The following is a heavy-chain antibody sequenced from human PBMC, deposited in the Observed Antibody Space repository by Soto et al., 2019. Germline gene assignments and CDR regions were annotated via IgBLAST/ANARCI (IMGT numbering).Heavy chain of an antibody. CDR3: ANARYYDTPGWFDH. CDR1: GFTFRDHA. J-gene: IGHJ5*02. Sequence: GGSLRLSCVGSGFTFRDHAMRWVRQAPGRGLEWVSAISPDGAGIHYADSVKGRFTVSRDNAKNTLYLQMNNLRTEDSAVYYCANARYYDTPGWFDHWGQGTRVTVSS. CDR2: ISPDGAGI. D-gene: IGHD3-22*01. V-gene: IGHV3-23*01.